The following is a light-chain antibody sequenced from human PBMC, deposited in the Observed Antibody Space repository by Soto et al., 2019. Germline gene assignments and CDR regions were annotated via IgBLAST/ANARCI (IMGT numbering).Light chain of an antibody. V-gene: IGKV3-15*01. J-gene: IGKJ1*01. CDR1: QSVSSN. CDR3: QQYDNWWT. CDR2: GAS. Sequence: EIVMTQSPASLSVSPGERATLSCRASQSVSSNLARYQQKPGQAPRLLIYGASTRATGIPARFSGSGSGTEFTLTISSLQSEDLAVYYCQQYDNWWTFGQGTKVEIK.